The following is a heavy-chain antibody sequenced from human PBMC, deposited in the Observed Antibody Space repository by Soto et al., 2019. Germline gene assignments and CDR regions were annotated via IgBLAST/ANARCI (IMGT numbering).Heavy chain of an antibody. V-gene: IGHV4-59*01. D-gene: IGHD6-13*01. CDR2: IYYSGST. CDR1: GGSISSYY. CDR3: ARYSSSAYYFDY. Sequence: QVQLQESGPGLVKPSETLSLTCTVSGGSISSYYWSWIRHPPGKGLEWIGYIYYSGSTNYNPSLKSRVTISVDTSKNQFSLKLSSVTAADTAVYYCARYSSSAYYFDYWGQGTLVTVSS. J-gene: IGHJ4*02.